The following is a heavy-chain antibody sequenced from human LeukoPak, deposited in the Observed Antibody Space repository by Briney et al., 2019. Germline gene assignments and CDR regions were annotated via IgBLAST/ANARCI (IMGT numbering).Heavy chain of an antibody. J-gene: IGHJ4*02. CDR1: GGTFSSYA. CDR2: IIPILGIA. CDR3: AIVSGSYSHLGY. Sequence: GASVKVSCKASGGTFSSYAISWVRQAPGQGLEWMGRIIPILGIANYAQKFQGRVTITADKSTSTAYMELSSLRSEDTAMYYCAIVSGSYSHLGYWGQGILVTVSS. V-gene: IGHV1-69*04. D-gene: IGHD1-26*01.